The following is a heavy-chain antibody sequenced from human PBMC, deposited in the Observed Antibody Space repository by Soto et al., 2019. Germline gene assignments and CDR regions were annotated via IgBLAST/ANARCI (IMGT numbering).Heavy chain of an antibody. D-gene: IGHD3-10*01. CDR3: ASMYGSGSSIDY. J-gene: IGHJ4*02. CDR1: GGTFSSYT. CDR2: IIPILGIA. Sequence: AASVKVSCKASGGTFSSYTISWVRQAPGQGLEWMGRIIPILGIANYAQKFQGRVTITADKSTSTAYMELSSLRSEDTAVYYCASMYGSGSSIDYWGRGTLVTVSS. V-gene: IGHV1-69*02.